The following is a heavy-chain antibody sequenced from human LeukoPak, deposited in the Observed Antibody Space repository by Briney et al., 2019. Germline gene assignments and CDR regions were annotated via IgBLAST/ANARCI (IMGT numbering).Heavy chain of an antibody. CDR3: AKDSDYDNSGASIDY. J-gene: IGHJ4*01. CDR2: ISWNSGSI. D-gene: IGHD3-16*01. V-gene: IGHV3-9*01. CDR1: GFIFDDYA. Sequence: PGWSLRLSCAASGFIFDDYAMHWVRQAPGKGLEWVSGISWNSGSIDYADTLKGRFTISRDKAKNSLYLQMNSLGTEDTAVYYCAKDSDYDNSGASIDYWGRGTLVTVSS.